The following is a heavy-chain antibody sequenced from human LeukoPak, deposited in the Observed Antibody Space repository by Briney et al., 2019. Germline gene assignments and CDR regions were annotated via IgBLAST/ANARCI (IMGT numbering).Heavy chain of an antibody. V-gene: IGHV5-51*01. CDR3: ARHSPLYGSGSYYSTPGLDY. CDR2: IYPGDSDT. CDR1: GYSFTSYW. Sequence: GESLKISCKGSGYSFTSYWIGWVRQMPGKGLEWMGIIYPGDSDTRYSPSFQGQVTISADKSISTAYLQWSSLKASDTAMYYCARHSPLYGSGSYYSTPGLDYWGQGTLVTVSS. J-gene: IGHJ4*02. D-gene: IGHD3-10*01.